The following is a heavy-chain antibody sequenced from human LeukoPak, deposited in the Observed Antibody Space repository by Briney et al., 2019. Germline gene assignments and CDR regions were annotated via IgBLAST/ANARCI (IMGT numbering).Heavy chain of an antibody. Sequence: GGSLRLSCAASGFTFSSYWMSWVRQAPGKGLEWVANIKQDGSEKYYVDSVKGRFTISRGNAKNSLYLQMNSLRAEDTAVYYCARDGLTSYYYDSSGSHDAFDIWGQGTMVT. CDR3: ARDGLTSYYYDSSGSHDAFDI. J-gene: IGHJ3*02. D-gene: IGHD3-22*01. CDR1: GFTFSSYW. V-gene: IGHV3-7*05. CDR2: IKQDGSEK.